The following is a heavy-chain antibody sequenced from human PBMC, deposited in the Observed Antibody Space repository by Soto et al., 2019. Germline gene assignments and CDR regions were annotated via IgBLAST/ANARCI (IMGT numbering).Heavy chain of an antibody. CDR3: ARDRTVGEVPLDYGDYSLNYYYYYGMDV. CDR2: IYYSGST. J-gene: IGHJ6*02. CDR1: GGSISSYY. V-gene: IGHV4-59*01. Sequence: SETLSLTCTVSGGSISSYYWSWIRQPPGKGLEWIGYIYYSGSTNYNPSLKSRVTISVDTSKNQFSLKLSSVTAADTAVYYCARDRTVGEVPLDYGDYSLNYYYYYGMDVWGQGTTVTVSS. D-gene: IGHD4-17*01.